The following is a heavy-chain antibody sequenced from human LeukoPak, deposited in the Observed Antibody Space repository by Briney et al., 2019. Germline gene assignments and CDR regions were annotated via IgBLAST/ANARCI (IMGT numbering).Heavy chain of an antibody. Sequence: GASVKVSCKASGYTFTGYYMHWVRQAPGQGLEWMGWISAYKGNTYYPQRLQGRVTMTTDTSTRTAYMELRSLRSDDTAVYYCARDPGYCSGGSCSSNWFDPWGQGTLVTVSS. CDR2: ISAYKGNT. J-gene: IGHJ5*02. CDR1: GYTFTGYY. D-gene: IGHD2-15*01. V-gene: IGHV1-18*04. CDR3: ARDPGYCSGGSCSSNWFDP.